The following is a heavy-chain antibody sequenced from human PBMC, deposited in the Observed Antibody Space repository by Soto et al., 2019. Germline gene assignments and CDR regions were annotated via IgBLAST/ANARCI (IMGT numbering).Heavy chain of an antibody. J-gene: IGHJ3*02. D-gene: IGHD3-10*01. CDR2: INPNSGGT. CDR1: GYTFTGYY. Sequence: ASVKVSCKASGYTFTGYYMHWVRQAPGQGLEWMGWINPNSGGTNYAQKFQGRVTMTRDTSISTAYMELSRLRSDDTAVYYCARERRGAARGAFDIWGQGTMVTVSS. V-gene: IGHV1-2*02. CDR3: ARERRGAARGAFDI.